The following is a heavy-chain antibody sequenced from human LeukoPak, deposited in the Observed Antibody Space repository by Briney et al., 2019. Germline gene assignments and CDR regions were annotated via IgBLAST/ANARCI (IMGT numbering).Heavy chain of an antibody. D-gene: IGHD2-15*01. J-gene: IGHJ3*02. CDR2: ISSSSSYI. CDR1: GFTFSSYS. Sequence: GGSLRLSCAASGFTFSSYSMNWVRQAPGKGLEWVSSISSSSSYIYYADSVKGRFTISRDNAKNSLYLQMNSLRAEDTAVYYCAKDYLRWAFDIWGPGTLVTVSS. CDR3: AKDYLRWAFDI. V-gene: IGHV3-21*01.